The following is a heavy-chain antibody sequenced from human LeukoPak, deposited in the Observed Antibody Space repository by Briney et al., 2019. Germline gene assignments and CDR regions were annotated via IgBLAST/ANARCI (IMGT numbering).Heavy chain of an antibody. V-gene: IGHV4-39*07. Sequence: SETLSLTCTVSGGSISSSGYYWGWIRQPPGKGLEWIGSISSGGSTHYIPSLKSRVTISVDTPKNQFSLKLSSVTAADTAVYYCARSVPSTYYYDSSPFDYWGQGTLVTVSS. CDR3: ARSVPSTYYYDSSPFDY. CDR1: GGSISSSGYY. CDR2: ISSGGST. J-gene: IGHJ4*02. D-gene: IGHD3-22*01.